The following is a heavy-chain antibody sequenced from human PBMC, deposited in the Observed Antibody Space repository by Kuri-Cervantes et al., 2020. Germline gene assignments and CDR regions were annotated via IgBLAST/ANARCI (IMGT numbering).Heavy chain of an antibody. J-gene: IGHJ4*02. D-gene: IGHD6-19*01. CDR2: INPSGGST. CDR1: GGTFSSYA. Sequence: ASVKVSCKASGGTFSSYAISWVRQAPGQGLEWMGIINPSGGSTSYAQKFQGRVTMTRDTSTSTVYMELSSLRSEDTAVYYCARGNGWYDYWGQGTLVTVSS. CDR3: ARGNGWYDY. V-gene: IGHV1-46*01.